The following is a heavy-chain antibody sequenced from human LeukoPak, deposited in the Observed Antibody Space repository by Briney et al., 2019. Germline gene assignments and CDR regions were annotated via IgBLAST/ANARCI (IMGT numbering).Heavy chain of an antibody. D-gene: IGHD3-22*01. CDR2: IRYDGSNK. V-gene: IGHV3-30*02. CDR3: AKDLYDSSGYYYFDY. Sequence: WGSLRLSCAASGFTFSSYGMHWVRQVPGKGLEWVAFIRYDGSNKYYADSVKGRFTISRDNSKNTLYLQMNSLRAEDTAVYYCAKDLYDSSGYYYFDYWGQGTLVTVSS. J-gene: IGHJ4*02. CDR1: GFTFSSYG.